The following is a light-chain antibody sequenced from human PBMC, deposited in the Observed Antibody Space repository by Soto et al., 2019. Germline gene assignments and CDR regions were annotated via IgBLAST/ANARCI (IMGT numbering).Light chain of an antibody. CDR2: GAS. CDR1: QSVSSSY. CDR3: QQYNNWPIT. V-gene: IGKV3-20*01. Sequence: EIVLTQSPGTLSLSPGARAPLSCRASQSVSSSYLAWYQQKPGQAPRLLIYGASSRATGIPDRFSGSGSGTEFTLTISSLQSEDFAVYYCQQYNNWPITFGQGTRLEI. J-gene: IGKJ5*01.